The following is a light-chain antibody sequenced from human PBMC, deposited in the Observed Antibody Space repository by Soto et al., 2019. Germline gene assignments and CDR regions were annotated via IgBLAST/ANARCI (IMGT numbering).Light chain of an antibody. CDR3: HQYNSYWK. CDR2: KAS. V-gene: IGKV1-5*03. J-gene: IGKJ1*01. CDR1: QSISSW. Sequence: DIQMTQSPSTLSASVGDRVTITCRASQSISSWLAWYQQKPGKAPKLLIYKASSLESGVPSRFSGSGSGTEFTLTISSLQPDDFAKYGGHQYNSYWKCGQGPKVEIK.